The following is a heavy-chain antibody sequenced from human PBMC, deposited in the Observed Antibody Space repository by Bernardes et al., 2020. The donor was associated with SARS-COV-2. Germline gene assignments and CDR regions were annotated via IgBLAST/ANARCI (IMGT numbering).Heavy chain of an antibody. Sequence: SETLSLTCTVSGGSISSSSYYWGWIRQPPGKGLEWIGSIYYSGSTYYNPSLKSRVTISVDTSKNQFSLKLSSVTAADTAVYYCARDPLPLGFLAAADYYFDYWGQGTLVTVSS. V-gene: IGHV4-39*02. CDR1: GGSISSSSYY. J-gene: IGHJ4*02. D-gene: IGHD6-13*01. CDR3: ARDPLPLGFLAAADYYFDY. CDR2: IYYSGST.